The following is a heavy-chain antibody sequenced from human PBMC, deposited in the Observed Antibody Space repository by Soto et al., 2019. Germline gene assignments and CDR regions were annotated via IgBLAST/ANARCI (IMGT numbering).Heavy chain of an antibody. CDR3: ARVAPYCSTTTCYIDS. J-gene: IGHJ4*02. CDR2: IGGSGTGFNT. CDR1: GFTFSSYR. Sequence: EVQLLESGGGLVRPGGSLRLSCAASGFTFSSYRMKWVRQGPGKGLEWVSTIGGSGTGFNTDYADSVKGRFVISRDNSKNTVYLQMNSLRAEDTALYYCARVAPYCSTTTCYIDSWGQGTLVTVSS. V-gene: IGHV3-23*01. D-gene: IGHD2-2*01.